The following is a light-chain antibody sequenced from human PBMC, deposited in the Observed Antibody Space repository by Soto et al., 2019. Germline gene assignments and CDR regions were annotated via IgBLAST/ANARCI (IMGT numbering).Light chain of an antibody. CDR3: QQRSNWPPWT. V-gene: IGKV3-11*01. CDR2: DAS. Sequence: EIVLTQSPATLSLSPGERATLSCRASQSVSSYLAWYQQKPGQAPRLLIYDASNRATGIPARFSGSGSGTAFTLTIISLEPEEFAVYYCQQRSNWPPWTFGQGTKGEIK. CDR1: QSVSSY. J-gene: IGKJ1*01.